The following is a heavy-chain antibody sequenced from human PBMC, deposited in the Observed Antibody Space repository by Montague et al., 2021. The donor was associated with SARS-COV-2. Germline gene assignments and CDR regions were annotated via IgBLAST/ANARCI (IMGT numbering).Heavy chain of an antibody. CDR2: FYHSGSI. CDR1: GGSIRSGGYS. Sequence: TLSLTCSVSGGSIRSGGYSWSWLRQPPGKGLEWIGYFYHSGSIYYNPSLKSRVTISVDRSKNHFSLKLTSVTAADTAVYYCARGWGGTYSDDAFDIWGQGTMVTVSP. D-gene: IGHD1-26*01. CDR3: ARGWGGTYSDDAFDI. V-gene: IGHV4-30-2*01. J-gene: IGHJ3*02.